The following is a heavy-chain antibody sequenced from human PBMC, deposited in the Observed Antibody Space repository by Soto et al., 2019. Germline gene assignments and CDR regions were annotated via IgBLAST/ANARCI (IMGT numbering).Heavy chain of an antibody. D-gene: IGHD3-16*01. CDR3: ARDQSRWSDLGYYYYYGMDV. J-gene: IGHJ6*02. CDR1: GFTFSSYS. V-gene: IGHV3-21*01. CDR2: ISSSSSYI. Sequence: EVQLVESGGGLVKPGGSLRLSCAASGFTFSSYSMNWVRQAPGKGLEWVSGISSSSSYIYYADSVKRRFTISRDNAKNSLYLQMNSPRAEDTAVYYCARDQSRWSDLGYYYYYGMDVWGQGTTVTVSS.